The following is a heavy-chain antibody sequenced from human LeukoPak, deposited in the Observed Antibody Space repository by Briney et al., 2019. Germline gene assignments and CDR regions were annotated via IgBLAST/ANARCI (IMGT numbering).Heavy chain of an antibody. J-gene: IGHJ4*02. D-gene: IGHD2-15*01. CDR3: ASTSEGYCSGGSCYATPYSDY. CDR2: IYYSGST. CDR1: GFTFSSYW. V-gene: IGHV4-59*01. Sequence: PGGSLRLSCAASGFTFSSYWMSWIRQPPGKGLEWIGYIYYSGSTNYNPSLKSRVTISVDTSKNQFSLKLSSVTAADTAVYYCASTSEGYCSGGSCYATPYSDYWGQGTLVTVSS.